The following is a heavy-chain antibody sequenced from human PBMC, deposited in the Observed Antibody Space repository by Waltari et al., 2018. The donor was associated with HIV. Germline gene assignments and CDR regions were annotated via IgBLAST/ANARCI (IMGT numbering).Heavy chain of an antibody. J-gene: IGHJ4*02. Sequence: EVQLVESGGGLVKPGGSLRLSCAASGFTFSRYSMNWFRQAPGKGLEWVSSISSSSSYIYYADSVKGRFTISRDNAKNSLYLQMNSLRAEDTAVYYCATLVSSGWYYFDYWGQGTLVTVSS. CDR1: GFTFSRYS. CDR3: ATLVSSGWYYFDY. V-gene: IGHV3-21*01. D-gene: IGHD6-19*01. CDR2: ISSSSSYI.